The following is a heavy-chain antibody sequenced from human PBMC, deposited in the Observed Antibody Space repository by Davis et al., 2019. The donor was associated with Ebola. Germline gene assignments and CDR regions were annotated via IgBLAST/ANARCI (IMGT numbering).Heavy chain of an antibody. CDR1: GCTFSSYW. V-gene: IGHV3-7*03. D-gene: IGHD4-17*01. CDR3: ARSDYGY. Sequence: GESLKISCAASGCTFSSYWMSWVRQAPGKGLEWVANIKQDGSEKYYVDSVKGRFTISRDNAKNSLYLQMNSLRAEDTAVYYCARSDYGYWGQGTLVTVSS. J-gene: IGHJ4*02. CDR2: IKQDGSEK.